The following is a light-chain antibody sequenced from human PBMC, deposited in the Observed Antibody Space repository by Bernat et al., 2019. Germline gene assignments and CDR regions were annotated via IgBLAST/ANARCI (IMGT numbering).Light chain of an antibody. CDR2: RDN. Sequence: SSELTQPPSVSVSPGQIARITCSGERLGSKFTCWYQQKTGQSPVVVIYRDNMRPSGISERFSGSHSENIATLTITGTQPMDEADYYCQAWDSSAGFFGGGTKLTVL. J-gene: IGLJ2*01. V-gene: IGLV3-1*01. CDR3: QAWDSSAGF. CDR1: RLGSKF.